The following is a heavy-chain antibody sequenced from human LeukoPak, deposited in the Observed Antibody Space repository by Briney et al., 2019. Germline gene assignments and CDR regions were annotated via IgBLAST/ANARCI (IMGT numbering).Heavy chain of an antibody. J-gene: IGHJ4*02. Sequence: GGSLRLSCAASGFTFSSYSMNWVRQAPGKGLEWVSSISSSSSYIYYADSVKGRFTISRDNAKNSLYLQMNSLRAEDTAVYYCARDLLYSSSWYDYWGQGTLVTVSS. V-gene: IGHV3-21*01. D-gene: IGHD6-13*01. CDR1: GFTFSSYS. CDR3: ARDLLYSSSWYDY. CDR2: ISSSSSYI.